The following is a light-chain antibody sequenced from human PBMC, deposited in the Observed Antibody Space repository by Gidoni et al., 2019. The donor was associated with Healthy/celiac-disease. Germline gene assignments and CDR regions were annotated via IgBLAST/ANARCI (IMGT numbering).Light chain of an antibody. CDR3: QQYDNLPPLT. CDR2: DAS. CDR1: QDISNL. J-gene: IGKJ4*01. V-gene: IGKV1-33*01. Sequence: DIQMTQSPSSLSASVGDRVTITCQASQDISNLLNWYQQKPGKAPKLLIYDASNLETGVPSRFSGSGSGTDFTFTISSLQPEDIATYYCQQYDNLPPLTFXGXTKVEIK.